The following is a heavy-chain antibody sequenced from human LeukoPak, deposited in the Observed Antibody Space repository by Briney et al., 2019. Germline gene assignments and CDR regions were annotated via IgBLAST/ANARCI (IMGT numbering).Heavy chain of an antibody. CDR2: IRYDGSNK. V-gene: IGHV3-30*02. CDR3: AKVQELALDY. CDR1: GFTFSSYG. Sequence: RGSLRLSCAASGFTFSSYGMHWVRQAPGKGLEWVAFIRYDGSNKYYADSVKGRFTISRDNSKNTLYLQMNSLRAEDTAVYYCAKVQELALDYWGQGTLVTVSS. D-gene: IGHD6-13*01. J-gene: IGHJ4*02.